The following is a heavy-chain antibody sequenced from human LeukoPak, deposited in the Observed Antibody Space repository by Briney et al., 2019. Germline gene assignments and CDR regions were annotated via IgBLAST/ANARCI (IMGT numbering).Heavy chain of an antibody. CDR1: GFTFSSYA. CDR3: AKGAISTRIVGATKHPFDY. J-gene: IGHJ4*02. D-gene: IGHD1-26*01. V-gene: IGHV3-23*01. CDR2: ISGSGGST. Sequence: TGGSLRLSCAASGFTFSSYAMSWVRQAPGKGLEWVSAISGSGGSTYYADSVKGRFTISRDNSKNTLYLQMNSLRAEDTAVYYCAKGAISTRIVGATKHPFDYWGQGALVTVSS.